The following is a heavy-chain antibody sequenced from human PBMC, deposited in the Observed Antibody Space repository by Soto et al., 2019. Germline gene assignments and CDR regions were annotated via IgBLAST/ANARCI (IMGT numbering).Heavy chain of an antibody. CDR3: AKSGNSSSLNY. CDR2: ISYDGSNK. CDR1: GFTFSSYG. Sequence: GGSLRLSCAASGFTFSSYGMHWVRQAPGKWLEWVAVISYDGSNKYYADSVKGRFTISRDNSKNTLYLQMNSLRAEDTAVYYCAKSGNSSSLNYWGQGXLVTVYS. J-gene: IGHJ4*02. V-gene: IGHV3-30*18. D-gene: IGHD6-6*01.